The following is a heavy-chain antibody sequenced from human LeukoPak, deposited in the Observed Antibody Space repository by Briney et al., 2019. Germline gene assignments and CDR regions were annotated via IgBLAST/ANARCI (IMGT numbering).Heavy chain of an antibody. CDR2: TYYRSDWYT. Sequence: SQSLSLTFAISGDRVPSNSAAWNWLTQSPSRGLEWLGRTYYRSDWYTDYAESVRSRITINPDTPKNQFSLQLNSVTPEDTAVYYCAREGNYFDYWGQGTLVTVSS. D-gene: IGHD3-10*01. CDR1: GDRVPSNSAA. J-gene: IGHJ4*02. V-gene: IGHV6-1*01. CDR3: AREGNYFDY.